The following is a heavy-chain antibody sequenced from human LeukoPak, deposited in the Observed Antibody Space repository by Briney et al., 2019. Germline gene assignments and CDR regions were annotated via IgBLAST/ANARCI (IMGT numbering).Heavy chain of an antibody. J-gene: IGHJ4*02. V-gene: IGHV3-30*18. CDR1: GFTFSSYG. D-gene: IGHD3-22*01. CDR3: AKAIFLVDYYDSSGQGPFDY. CDR2: ICYGGSTK. Sequence: PGGSLRLSCAASGFTFSSYGMHWVRQAPGKGLEWVAVICYGGSTKYYADSVKGRFTISRDNSKNTLYLQMNSLKAEDTAVYYCAKAIFLVDYYDSSGQGPFDYWGQGTLVTVS.